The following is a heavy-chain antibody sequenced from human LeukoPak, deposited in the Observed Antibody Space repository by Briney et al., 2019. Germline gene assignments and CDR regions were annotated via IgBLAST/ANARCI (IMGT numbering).Heavy chain of an antibody. Sequence: PGRSLRLSCAASGFTFSSYGMHWVRQAPGKGLEWVAVISYDGSNKYYVDSVKGRFTISRDNAKNSLYLQMDSLRAEDTAVYYCARDMIRSGSYDYWGQGTLVTVSS. J-gene: IGHJ4*02. CDR3: ARDMIRSGSYDY. CDR2: ISYDGSNK. D-gene: IGHD1-26*01. CDR1: GFTFSSYG. V-gene: IGHV3-30*03.